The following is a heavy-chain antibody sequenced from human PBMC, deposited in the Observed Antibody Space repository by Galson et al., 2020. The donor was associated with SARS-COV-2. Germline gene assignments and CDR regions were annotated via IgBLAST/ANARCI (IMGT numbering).Heavy chain of an antibody. CDR3: VRYLESTGMDF. CDR1: GYTFTHYP. CDR2: INTYTGKP. Sequence: ASEKVSCKASGYTFTHYPINWVRQAPGQGLEWMGYINTYTGKPTYAPGFTGHFVFYLNSSVSTTYLQITSLKAADTAIYFCVRYLESTGMDFWGQGTTVTVSS. V-gene: IGHV7-4-1*02. J-gene: IGHJ6*02.